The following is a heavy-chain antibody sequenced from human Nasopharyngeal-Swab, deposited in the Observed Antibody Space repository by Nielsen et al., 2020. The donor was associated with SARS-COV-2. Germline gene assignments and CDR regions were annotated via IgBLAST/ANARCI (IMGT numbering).Heavy chain of an antibody. CDR3: ARQYQNYFGSGDYHGAFDI. CDR2: VDPSDSYT. V-gene: IGHV5-10-1*01. Sequence: GGSLRLSCEGSGYSFSNYWISWVRQVPGKGLEWMGKVDPSDSYTDYSPSLRGHVTISVDRSISTAYLQWSSLKASDTAMYYCARQYQNYFGSGDYHGAFDIWSQGTMVTVSS. D-gene: IGHD3-10*01. CDR1: GYSFSNYW. J-gene: IGHJ3*02.